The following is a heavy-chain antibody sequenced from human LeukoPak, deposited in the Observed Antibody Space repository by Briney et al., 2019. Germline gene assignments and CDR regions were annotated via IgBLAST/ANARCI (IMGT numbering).Heavy chain of an antibody. J-gene: IGHJ4*02. D-gene: IGHD6-13*01. CDR1: GGSISSYY. CDR2: IYTSGST. V-gene: IGHV4-4*09. CDR3: ASGWSSSWLYFDY. Sequence: SETLSLTCTVSGGSISSYYWCWIRQPPGKGLEWIGYIYTSGSTNYNPPLKSRVTISVDTSKNQFSLKLSSVTAADTAVYYCASGWSSSWLYFDYWGQGTLVTVSS.